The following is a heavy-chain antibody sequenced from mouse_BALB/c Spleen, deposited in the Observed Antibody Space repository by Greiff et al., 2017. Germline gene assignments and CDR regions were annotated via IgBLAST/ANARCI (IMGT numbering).Heavy chain of an antibody. CDR3: ARGPTATGDFDY. CDR1: GFTFSSYA. V-gene: IGHV5-6-5*01. D-gene: IGHD1-2*01. J-gene: IGHJ2*01. Sequence: EVKLMESGGGLVKPGGSLKLSCAASGFTFSSYAMSWVRQTPEKRLEWVASISSGGSTYYPDSVKGRFTISRDNARNILYLQMSSLRSEDTAMYYWARGPTATGDFDYWGQGTTLTVSA. CDR2: ISSGGST.